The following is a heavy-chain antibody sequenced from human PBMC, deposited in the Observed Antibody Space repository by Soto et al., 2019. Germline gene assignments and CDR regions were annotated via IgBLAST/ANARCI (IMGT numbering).Heavy chain of an antibody. Sequence: GASVKVSCKASGYTFTSYGISWVRQAPGQGLEWMGWISAYNGNTNYAQKLQGRVTMTTDTSTSTAYMELRSLRSDDTAVYYCARYNYCSGGSCYSFFEPFIDYWGQGTLVTVSS. CDR1: GYTFTSYG. CDR2: ISAYNGNT. J-gene: IGHJ4*02. V-gene: IGHV1-18*01. CDR3: ARYNYCSGGSCYSFFEPFIDY. D-gene: IGHD2-15*01.